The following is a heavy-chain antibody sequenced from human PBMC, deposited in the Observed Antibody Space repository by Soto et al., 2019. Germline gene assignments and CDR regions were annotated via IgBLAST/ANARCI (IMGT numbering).Heavy chain of an antibody. Sequence: GGSLRLSCAASGFTFSSYGMHWVRQAPGKGLEWVAVISYDGSNKYYADSVKGRFTISRDNSKNTLYLQMNSLRAEDTAVYYCAKDDRGPGIAARRGGYFDYWGQGTLVTVSS. CDR3: AKDDRGPGIAARRGGYFDY. V-gene: IGHV3-30*18. J-gene: IGHJ4*02. CDR1: GFTFSSYG. CDR2: ISYDGSNK. D-gene: IGHD6-6*01.